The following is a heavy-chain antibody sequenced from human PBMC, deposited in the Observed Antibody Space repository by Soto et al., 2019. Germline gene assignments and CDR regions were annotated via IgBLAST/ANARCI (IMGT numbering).Heavy chain of an antibody. Sequence: EVQLLDSGGGLVQPGRSLRLSGAASAFTFSSYTMNWVRRAPGKGLGWVSYISPTSHTIYYADSVKGRFTISRDNAKNSLYLQMNSLRAEDTAVYFCARDHYGDYYFDYWGQGTLVTVSS. CDR3: ARDHYGDYYFDY. J-gene: IGHJ4*02. CDR2: ISPTSHTI. V-gene: IGHV3-48*01. CDR1: AFTFSSYT. D-gene: IGHD4-17*01.